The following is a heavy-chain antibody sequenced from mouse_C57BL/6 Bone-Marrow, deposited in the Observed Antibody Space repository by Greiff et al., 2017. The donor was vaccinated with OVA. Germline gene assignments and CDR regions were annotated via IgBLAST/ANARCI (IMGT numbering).Heavy chain of an antibody. J-gene: IGHJ4*01. CDR1: GYTFTSYW. V-gene: IGHV1-69*01. CDR3: ARPTAAMDY. CDR2: IDPRSGNT. Sequence: QVQLQQPGAELVMPGASVKLSCKASGYTFTSYWMHWVKQRPGQGLEWIGEIDPRSGNTYYNEKFKGKATLTADKSSSTAYMELRSLTSEDSAVYFCARPTAAMDYWGQGTSVTVSS. D-gene: IGHD1-2*01.